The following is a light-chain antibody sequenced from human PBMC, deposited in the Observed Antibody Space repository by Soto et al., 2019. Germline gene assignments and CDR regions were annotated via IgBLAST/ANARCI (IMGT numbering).Light chain of an antibody. CDR3: MQALKTQFT. CDR1: QSLLHNNGYNY. CDR2: LGS. V-gene: IGKV2-28*01. Sequence: DVVMTQSPLSLPVTPGEPASISCRSSQSLLHNNGYNYLDWYLQKPGQSPQLPIYLGSNRASGVPDGFSGRGSGTDFTLKISRVEAEDVGVYYCMQALKTQFTFGPGTKVEIK. J-gene: IGKJ3*01.